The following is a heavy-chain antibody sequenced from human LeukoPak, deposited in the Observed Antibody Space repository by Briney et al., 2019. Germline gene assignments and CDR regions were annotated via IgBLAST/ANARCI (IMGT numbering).Heavy chain of an antibody. CDR2: INWNGGST. D-gene: IGHD3-3*01. Sequence: GGSLRLSCAASGFTFDDYGMSWVRQAPGKGLEWVSGINWNGGSTGYADSVKGRFTISRDNAKNSLDLQMESLRAEDMAVYYCAKDTGSPADAITMEDNAFDIWGQGTMVTVSS. V-gene: IGHV3-20*04. J-gene: IGHJ3*02. CDR1: GFTFDDYG. CDR3: AKDTGSPADAITMEDNAFDI.